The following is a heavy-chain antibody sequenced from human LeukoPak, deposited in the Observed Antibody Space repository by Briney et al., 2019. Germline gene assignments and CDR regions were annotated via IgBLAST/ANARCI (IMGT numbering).Heavy chain of an antibody. CDR1: GFTSSSYE. Sequence: PGRSLRLSCAASGFTSSSYEMNWVREAPGHGLGWVAVIWYDGSNKYYADSVKGRFTISRDNSKNTLYLQMNSLRAEDTAVYYCAREGQQLAFDYWGQGTLVTVSS. CDR3: AREGQQLAFDY. V-gene: IGHV3-33*01. J-gene: IGHJ4*02. CDR2: IWYDGSNK. D-gene: IGHD6-13*01.